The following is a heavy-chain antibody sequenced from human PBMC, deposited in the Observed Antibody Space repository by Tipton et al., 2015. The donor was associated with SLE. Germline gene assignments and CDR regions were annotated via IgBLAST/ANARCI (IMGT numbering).Heavy chain of an antibody. Sequence: TLSLTCTVAGGSISSYHWTWIRQTPGKGLEWIGNIHNSGSTNYNPSLKSRVTISADMSKNQFSLKLSSATAGDTAVYYCARVHAFSGSWYYFDFWGQGIQVTVPS. CDR3: ARVHAFSGSWYYFDF. CDR2: IHNSGST. J-gene: IGHJ4*02. CDR1: GGSISSYH. V-gene: IGHV4-59*01. D-gene: IGHD6-13*01.